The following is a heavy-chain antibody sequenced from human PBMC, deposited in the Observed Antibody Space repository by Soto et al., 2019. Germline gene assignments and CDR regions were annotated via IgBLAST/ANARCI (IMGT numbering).Heavy chain of an antibody. CDR3: AKVLSGTYFDDSDY. CDR1: GYTFNKQA. D-gene: IGHD1-26*01. Sequence: QVQLVQSGAEVQNPGASVMLSCKASGYTFNKQAIMWVRLARGQGPEWMGWISAHNGTTNSAPKLQGRLTMTTDTSTSTAYMELRSLRADDTAVYYCAKVLSGTYFDDSDYWGQGTLVTVSS. V-gene: IGHV1-18*01. CDR2: ISAHNGTT. J-gene: IGHJ4*02.